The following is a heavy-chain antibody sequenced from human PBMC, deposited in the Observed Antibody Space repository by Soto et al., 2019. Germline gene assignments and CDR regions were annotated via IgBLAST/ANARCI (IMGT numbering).Heavy chain of an antibody. CDR1: GFTFDNYA. CDR2: ISWVSGSI. CDR3: AKDAAYYFDY. D-gene: IGHD6-25*01. V-gene: IGHV3-9*01. J-gene: IGHJ4*02. Sequence: GGSLRLSCVASGFTFDNYAMHWVRQAPGKGLEWVSGISWVSGSIDYADSVRGRFTISRDNARNSLYLRMSSLRPEDTALYYCAKDAAYYFDYWGQGTLVTVSS.